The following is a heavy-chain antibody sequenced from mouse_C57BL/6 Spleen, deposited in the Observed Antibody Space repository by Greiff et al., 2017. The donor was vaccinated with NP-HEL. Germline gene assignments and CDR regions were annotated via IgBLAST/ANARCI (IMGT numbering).Heavy chain of an antibody. D-gene: IGHD1-1*01. CDR2: IWRGGST. V-gene: IGHV2-5*01. CDR1: GFSLTSYG. CDR3: AKNYYGSRGYFDV. Sequence: VQLQQSGPGLVQPSQSLSITCTVSGFSLTSYGVHWVRQSPGKGLEWLGVIWRGGSTDYNAAFMSRLSITKDNSKSQVFFKMNSLQADDTAIYYCAKNYYGSRGYFDVWGTGTTVTVSS. J-gene: IGHJ1*03.